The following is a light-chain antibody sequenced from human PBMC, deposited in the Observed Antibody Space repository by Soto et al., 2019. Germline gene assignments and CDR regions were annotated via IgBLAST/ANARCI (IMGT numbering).Light chain of an antibody. Sequence: EIVMTQSPATLSVSPGERATLSCRASQSISSTLAWYQQKPGQAPRFLIYSASTRATGIPARFSGSGSGTEFTLTISSLQSEDFAVYYCQQYYNWPLTFGGGTKVDSK. CDR1: QSISST. CDR3: QQYYNWPLT. CDR2: SAS. V-gene: IGKV3D-15*01. J-gene: IGKJ4*01.